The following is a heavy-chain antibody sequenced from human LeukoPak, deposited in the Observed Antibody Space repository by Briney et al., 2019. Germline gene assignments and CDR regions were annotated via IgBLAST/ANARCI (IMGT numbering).Heavy chain of an antibody. Sequence: PSETLSLTCTVSGGSISSYYWSWIRQPPGKGLEWIGYIYYSGSTNYNPSLKSRVTISVDTSKNQFSLKLSSVTAADTAVYYCARVGLGYCSSTSCPRGFDYWGQGTLVTVSS. CDR3: ARVGLGYCSSTSCPRGFDY. CDR2: IYYSGST. V-gene: IGHV4-59*01. J-gene: IGHJ4*02. D-gene: IGHD2-2*01. CDR1: GGSISSYY.